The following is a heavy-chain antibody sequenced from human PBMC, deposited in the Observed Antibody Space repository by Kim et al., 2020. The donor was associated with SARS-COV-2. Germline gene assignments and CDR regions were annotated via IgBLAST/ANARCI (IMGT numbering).Heavy chain of an antibody. Sequence: YAAPVKGRFTISRDDSKNTLYLQMNSLKTEDTAVYYCTTDNRMIVVSSDIWGQGTMVTVSS. CDR3: TTDNRMIVVSSDI. D-gene: IGHD3-22*01. J-gene: IGHJ3*02. V-gene: IGHV3-15*01.